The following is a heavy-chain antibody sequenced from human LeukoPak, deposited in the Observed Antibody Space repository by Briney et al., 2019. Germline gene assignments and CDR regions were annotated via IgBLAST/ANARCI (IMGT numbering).Heavy chain of an antibody. V-gene: IGHV1-18*01. Sequence: ASVEVSCKASGYSFTSYGIRWVRQAPGQGLEWVGWISAYNGNTRYAQKLQRRITMHTVTSTSTAYSELRSLRSGDTAVYYCARVSWNYPLYYGMDVWGQGTTVTVSS. CDR1: GYSFTSYG. CDR2: ISAYNGNT. CDR3: ARVSWNYPLYYGMDV. J-gene: IGHJ6*02. D-gene: IGHD1-7*01.